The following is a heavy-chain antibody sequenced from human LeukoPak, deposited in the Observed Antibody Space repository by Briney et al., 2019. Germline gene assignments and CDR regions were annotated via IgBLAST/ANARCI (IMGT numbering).Heavy chain of an antibody. CDR1: GFSFSSYG. V-gene: IGHV3-30*02. J-gene: IGHJ4*02. CDR2: IRYDGSNK. CDR3: AGGYNWEDY. D-gene: IGHD5-24*01. Sequence: GGSLRLSCAASGFSFSSYGMHWVRQAPGKGLEWVAFIRYDGSNKYYADSVKGRFAISRDNSKNTLYLQVNSLGAEDTAVYYCAGGYNWEDYWGQGTLVTVSS.